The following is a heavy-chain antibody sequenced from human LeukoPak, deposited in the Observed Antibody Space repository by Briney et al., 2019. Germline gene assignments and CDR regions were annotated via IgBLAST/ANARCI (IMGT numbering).Heavy chain of an antibody. Sequence: PGGSLRLSCAASGFTFSSYWMSWVRQAPGKGLEWVANIKEDGSEKSYVDSVKGRFTVSRDNAKNSLYLQMNSLRAEDTAVYYCARVGYGGNSLDYWGQGTLVTVSS. CDR2: IKEDGSEK. CDR1: GFTFSSYW. D-gene: IGHD4-23*01. J-gene: IGHJ4*02. CDR3: ARVGYGGNSLDY. V-gene: IGHV3-7*01.